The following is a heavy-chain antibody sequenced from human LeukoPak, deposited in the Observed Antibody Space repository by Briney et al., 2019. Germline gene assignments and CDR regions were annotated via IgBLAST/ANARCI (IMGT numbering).Heavy chain of an antibody. D-gene: IGHD6-6*01. CDR1: GFTFSGSA. CDR2: IRSKANSYAT. V-gene: IGHV3-73*01. Sequence: GGSLRLSCAASGFTFSGSAMHWVRQASGKGLEWVGRIRSKANSYATAYAASVKGRFTISRDDSKNTAYLQMDSLKTEDTAVYYCTVMSIAAHRDGPLDYWGQGTLVTVSP. J-gene: IGHJ4*02. CDR3: TVMSIAAHRDGPLDY.